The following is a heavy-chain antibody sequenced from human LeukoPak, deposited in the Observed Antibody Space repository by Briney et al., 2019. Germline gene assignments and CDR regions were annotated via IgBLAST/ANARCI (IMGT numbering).Heavy chain of an antibody. J-gene: IGHJ3*02. Sequence: ASVKVSCKASGYTFTGYYMHWVRQAPGQGLEWMGWINPNSGGTNYAQKFQGRVTMTRDTSISTAYMQLSRLRSDDTAVYYCARDAPSHYDFWSGYYSYAFDIWGQGTMVTVSS. D-gene: IGHD3-3*01. CDR3: ARDAPSHYDFWSGYYSYAFDI. V-gene: IGHV1-2*02. CDR1: GYTFTGYY. CDR2: INPNSGGT.